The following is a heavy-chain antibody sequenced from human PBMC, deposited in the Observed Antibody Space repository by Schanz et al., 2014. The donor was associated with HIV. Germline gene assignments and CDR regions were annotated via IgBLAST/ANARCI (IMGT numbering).Heavy chain of an antibody. J-gene: IGHJ4*02. CDR3: ARDSPVAAGTLDY. CDR1: GGTSSIYA. D-gene: IGHD6-13*01. Sequence: QVQLVQSGAEVKKPGSSVKVACKASGGTSSIYAISWVRQAPGQGLEWMGGIIHIFGTTNYAPKFQGRVTINVDESTSTAYMELSSLRSDDTAVYYCARDSPVAAGTLDYWGQGTLVTVSS. CDR2: IIHIFGTT. V-gene: IGHV1-69*01.